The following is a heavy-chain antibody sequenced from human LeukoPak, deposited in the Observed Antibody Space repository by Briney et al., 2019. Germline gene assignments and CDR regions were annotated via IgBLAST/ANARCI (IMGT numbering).Heavy chain of an antibody. D-gene: IGHD1-1*01. CDR2: IVPILGSV. V-gene: IGHV1-69*11. CDR3: ARDVKLDRRFATPLDY. CDR1: GGNFSSYA. Sequence: GASVKVCCKASGGNFSSYAISWVRQAPGQGLEWMGTIVPILGSVTYAQNFKGKVRITADESKTTAYMELNSLRSEDTAVYYCARDVKLDRRFATPLDYWGQGTLVTVST. J-gene: IGHJ4*02.